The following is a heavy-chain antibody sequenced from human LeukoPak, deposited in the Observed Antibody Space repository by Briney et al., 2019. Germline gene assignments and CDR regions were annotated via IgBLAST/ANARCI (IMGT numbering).Heavy chain of an antibody. CDR3: AKGGYYAGAFDI. CDR1: GFTFDDYA. J-gene: IGHJ3*02. Sequence: PGRSLRLSCAASGFTFDDYAMHWVRQAPGKGLEWVSGISWNSGSIGYADSVKGRFTISRDNAENSLYLQMNSLRAEDTALYYCAKGGYYAGAFDIWGQGTMVTVSS. V-gene: IGHV3-9*01. CDR2: ISWNSGSI. D-gene: IGHD3-10*01.